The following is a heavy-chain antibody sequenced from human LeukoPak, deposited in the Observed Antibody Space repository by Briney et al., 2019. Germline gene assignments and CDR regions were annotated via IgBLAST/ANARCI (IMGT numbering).Heavy chain of an antibody. CDR2: IWYDGSNK. CDR1: GFTFSSYG. CDR3: AKDEANWGLYFDY. V-gene: IGHV3-33*06. J-gene: IGHJ4*02. Sequence: GGSLRLSCAASGFTFSSYGMHWVRQAPGKGLEWVAVIWYDGSNKYYADSVKGRFTISRDNSKNTLYLQMNSLRAEDTAVYYCAKDEANWGLYFDYWGQGTLVTVSS. D-gene: IGHD7-27*01.